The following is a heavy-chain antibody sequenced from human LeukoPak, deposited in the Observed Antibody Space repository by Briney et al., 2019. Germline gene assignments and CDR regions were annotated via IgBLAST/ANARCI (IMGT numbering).Heavy chain of an antibody. V-gene: IGHV4-4*09. CDR1: GDSISTYS. CDR2: ICNSGGT. CDR3: AKTGRPNNSGWYRWFDP. J-gene: IGHJ5*02. D-gene: IGHD6-19*01. Sequence: PSETLSLTCTVSGDSISTYSLSWIRQPPGKGLEWIGCICNSGGTNYNPSLKSRVTISVDTSKNQFSLNLSSVTAADTAVYYCAKTGRPNNSGWYRWFDPWGQGTLVTVSS.